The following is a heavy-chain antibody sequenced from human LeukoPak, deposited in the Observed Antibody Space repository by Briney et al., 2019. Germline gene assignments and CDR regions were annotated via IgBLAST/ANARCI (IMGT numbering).Heavy chain of an antibody. V-gene: IGHV3-74*03. CDR2: INSDESVT. CDR3: VRSRFTTSSFDY. Sequence: PGGSLRLSCAASGFTFSSSWMQWVRQAPGQGLVWVSRINSDESVTTYTNSVKGRFTISRDNAKKTLYLQMNSLRAEDTAMYYCVRSRFTTSSFDYWGQGTLVTVSS. D-gene: IGHD2-2*01. J-gene: IGHJ4*02. CDR1: GFTFSSSW.